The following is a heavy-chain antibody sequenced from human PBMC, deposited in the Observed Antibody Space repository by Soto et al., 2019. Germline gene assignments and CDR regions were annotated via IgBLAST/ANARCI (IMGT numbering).Heavy chain of an antibody. V-gene: IGHV1-58*01. D-gene: IGHD1-26*01. CDR3: AADTSDRWEPPGTI. Sequence: ASVKVSCKASGFTFTSSAVQWVRQARGQRLEWIGWIVVGSGNTNYVQKFQERVTITRDMSTSTAYMELSSLRSEDTAVYYCAADTSDRWEPPGTIWGQGTMVTVSS. CDR2: IVVGSGNT. J-gene: IGHJ3*02. CDR1: GFTFTSSA.